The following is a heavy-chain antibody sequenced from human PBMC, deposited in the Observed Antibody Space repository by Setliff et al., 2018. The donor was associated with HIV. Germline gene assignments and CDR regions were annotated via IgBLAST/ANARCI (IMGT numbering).Heavy chain of an antibody. CDR2: IEADGSTT. CDR1: GFTFNSSHW. V-gene: IGHV3-74*01. J-gene: IGHJ6*02. CDR3: ARVSGSGSYVYYYYGMYV. Sequence: GRSLRLSCAASGFTFNSSHWMHWVRQVPGKGLMWVSHIEADGSTTSYADSVKGRFTISRDNAKNSLYLQMNSLRAEDTAVYYCARVSGSGSYVYYYYGMYVWGQGTTVTVSS. D-gene: IGHD3-10*01.